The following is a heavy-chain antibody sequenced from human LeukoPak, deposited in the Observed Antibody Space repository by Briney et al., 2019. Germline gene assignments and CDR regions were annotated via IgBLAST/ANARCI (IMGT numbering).Heavy chain of an antibody. CDR2: MNPNSGNT. CDR3: ARGFNYDFWGVYRTLDY. J-gene: IGHJ4*02. Sequence: GASVKVSCKASGYTFTSYDINWVRQATGQGLEWMGWMNPNSGNTGYAQKFQGRVTITRKTSTSTAYMELSSLRSVDTAVYYCARGFNYDFWGVYRTLDYWGQGPLVTVSS. V-gene: IGHV1-8*03. D-gene: IGHD3-3*01. CDR1: GYTFTSYD.